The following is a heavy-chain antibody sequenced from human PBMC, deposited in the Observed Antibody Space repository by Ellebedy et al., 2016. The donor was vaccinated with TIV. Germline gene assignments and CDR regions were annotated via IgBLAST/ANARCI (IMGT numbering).Heavy chain of an antibody. CDR1: GFTFSSYA. CDR3: AKDYSGLRGLDV. J-gene: IGHJ6*02. Sequence: PGGSLKLSCAASGFTFSSYAMSWVRQAPGKGLEWVSSLSGSGGSTYYADSVKGRFTIARDNSKNTRYLQMNSLRAEDTAVYYCAKDYSGLRGLDVWGQGTTVTVSS. CDR2: LSGSGGST. V-gene: IGHV3-23*01. D-gene: IGHD5-12*01.